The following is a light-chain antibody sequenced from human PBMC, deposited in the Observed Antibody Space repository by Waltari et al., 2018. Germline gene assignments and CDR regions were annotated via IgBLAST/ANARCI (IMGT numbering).Light chain of an antibody. V-gene: IGLV2-14*03. Sequence: QSALTQPASVSGSPGQAITISCSGVGSAVGASDYVSWHQHHPGKAPQVIIYDVTNRPSGFSDRFSASNAANTASLSISRLQPEDEADYYCSSQTLDGLVLFGGGTRLTVL. CDR2: DVT. CDR3: SSQTLDGLVL. J-gene: IGLJ2*01. CDR1: GSAVGASDY.